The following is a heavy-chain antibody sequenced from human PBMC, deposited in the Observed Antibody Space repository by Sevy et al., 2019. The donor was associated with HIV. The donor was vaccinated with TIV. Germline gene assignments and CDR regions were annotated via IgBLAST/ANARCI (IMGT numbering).Heavy chain of an antibody. D-gene: IGHD1-26*01. CDR1: GFTFTSYW. J-gene: IGHJ4*02. CDR2: INTGGSNT. CDR3: ARVVGATPHHIDH. Sequence: GGSLRLSCVASGFTFTSYWMFWVRQAPGKGLVWVSRINTGGSNTNYADSVKGRFTISRDNAKNTLYLQMNSLRAEDTAVYYCARVVGATPHHIDHWGQGTLVTVSS. V-gene: IGHV3-74*01.